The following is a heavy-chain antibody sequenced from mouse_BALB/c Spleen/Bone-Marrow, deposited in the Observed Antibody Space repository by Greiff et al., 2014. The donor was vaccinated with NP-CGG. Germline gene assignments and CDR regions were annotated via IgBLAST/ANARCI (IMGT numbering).Heavy chain of an antibody. Sequence: QVHVKQSGAELVRPGASVKLSCKASGYTFTSYWINWVKQRPGQGLEWIGNIYPSDSYTNYNQKFKDKATLTVDKSSSTAYTQLSSPTSEDSAVYFCTRAGNYGNYYAMDYWGQGTSVTVSS. CDR3: TRAGNYGNYYAMDY. D-gene: IGHD2-1*01. V-gene: IGHV1-69*02. CDR1: GYTFTSYW. J-gene: IGHJ4*01. CDR2: IYPSDSYT.